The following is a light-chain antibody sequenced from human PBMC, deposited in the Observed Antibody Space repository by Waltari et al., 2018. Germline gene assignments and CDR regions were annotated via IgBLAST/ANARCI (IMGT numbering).Light chain of an antibody. J-gene: IGKJ4*01. CDR1: QSPLHSNGYNY. V-gene: IGKV2-28*01. Sequence: IVMTQSRLSLPVTPAEPASISCRSSQSPLHSNGYNYLDWYLQKPGQSPQLLISFGSNRASGVPDRFSGSGSGTDFTLKISRVEAEDVGVYYCMQALQTPLTFGGGTKVEIK. CDR2: FGS. CDR3: MQALQTPLT.